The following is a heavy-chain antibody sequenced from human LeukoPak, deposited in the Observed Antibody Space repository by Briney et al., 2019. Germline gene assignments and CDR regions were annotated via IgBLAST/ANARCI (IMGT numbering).Heavy chain of an antibody. CDR1: GFTFSNYW. J-gene: IGHJ4*02. D-gene: IGHD6-19*01. Sequence: PGGSLRLSCTASGFTFSNYWMSWVRQAPGKGLEWVANIKQDGSVQYYVDSVKGRFTISRDNAKNSLYLQMNSLRAEDTAVYYCARKWAVVGSSYFDYWGQGTLVTVSS. V-gene: IGHV3-7*03. CDR3: ARKWAVVGSSYFDY. CDR2: IKQDGSVQ.